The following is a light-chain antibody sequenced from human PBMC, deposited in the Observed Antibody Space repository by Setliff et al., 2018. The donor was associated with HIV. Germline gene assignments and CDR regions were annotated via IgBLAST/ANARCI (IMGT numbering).Light chain of an antibody. Sequence: QSVLTQPPSVSATPGQTVTMSCSGSSSNSGNNYVYWYQQLPVMAPKLLIYRNNQRPSDVPERFSGSKSGTSASLAIIGLRSEDEADYYCAPCDDLSSPDVQFGGGTKVTVL. V-gene: IGLV1-47*01. CDR1: SSNSGNNY. J-gene: IGLJ2*01. CDR3: APCDDLSSPDVQ. CDR2: RNN.